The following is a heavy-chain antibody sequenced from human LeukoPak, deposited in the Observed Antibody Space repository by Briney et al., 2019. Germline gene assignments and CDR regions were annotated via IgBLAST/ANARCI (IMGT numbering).Heavy chain of an antibody. J-gene: IGHJ4*02. CDR1: GFTFSSYA. CDR3: ARPRGNVEMATIPFDY. D-gene: IGHD5-24*01. CDR2: ISGSGGST. Sequence: GGSLRLSCAASGFTFSSYAMSWVRQAPGKGLEWVSAISGSGGSTYYAGSVKGRFTISRDNAKNSLYLQMNSLRAEDTAVYYCARPRGNVEMATIPFDYWGQGTLVTVSS. V-gene: IGHV3-23*01.